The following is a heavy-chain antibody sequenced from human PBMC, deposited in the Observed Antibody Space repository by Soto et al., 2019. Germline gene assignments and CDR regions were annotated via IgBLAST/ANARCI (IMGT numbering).Heavy chain of an antibody. CDR3: AKDRKVGVATKFDY. Sequence: EVQLLESGGGLVQPGGSLRLSCAASGFTFSSYAMSWVRQAPGKGLEWVSAISGVGGGTYYADSVTGRFTISRDNSENPLYLQMSSLRAEGAAVYYCAKDRKVGVATKFDYWGQGTLVTVSS. J-gene: IGHJ4*02. D-gene: IGHD5-12*01. CDR1: GFTFSSYA. V-gene: IGHV3-23*01. CDR2: ISGVGGGT.